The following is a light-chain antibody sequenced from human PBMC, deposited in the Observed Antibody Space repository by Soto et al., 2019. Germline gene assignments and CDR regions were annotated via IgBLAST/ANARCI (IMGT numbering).Light chain of an antibody. CDR2: DVS. CDR1: SSDIGGYNS. Sequence: QSVLTQPPSASGSPGQSVTISCTVTSSDIGGYNSVSWYQQHPGKAPKVMIYDVSKRPSGVPDRFSGSKSGNTASLTVSALQAEDEDDYYCSSYTDRNNLVFGTGTKVTVL. V-gene: IGLV2-8*01. J-gene: IGLJ1*01. CDR3: SSYTDRNNLV.